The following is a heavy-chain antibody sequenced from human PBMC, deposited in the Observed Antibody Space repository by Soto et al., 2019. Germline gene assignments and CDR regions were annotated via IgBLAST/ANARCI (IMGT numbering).Heavy chain of an antibody. CDR2: ISINGDYT. CDR1: GFTFRGYA. V-gene: IGHV3-64D*06. Sequence: GGSLRLSCSASGFTFRGYAMHWVRQAPGKGLEYVSAISINGDYTYYIDSVKGRFTISRDNLKNTLYLQMSSLRPEDTAVYYSVKWVMVGATSWGQGTLVTVSS. J-gene: IGHJ4*02. D-gene: IGHD1-26*01. CDR3: VKWVMVGATS.